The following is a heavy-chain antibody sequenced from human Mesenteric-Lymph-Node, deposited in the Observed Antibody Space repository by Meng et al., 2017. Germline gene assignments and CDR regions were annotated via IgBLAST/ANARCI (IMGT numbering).Heavy chain of an antibody. CDR2: INHSGST. CDR3: ARGGGNSWYIDY. V-gene: IGHV4-34*01. Sequence: QVQLQQWGAGLLKPSETRSLTCAVHGGSFSGYYWSWIRQPPGKGLEWIGEINHSGSTNYNPSLKSRVTISVDTSKNQFSLKLSSVTAADTAVYYCARGGGNSWYIDYWGQGTLVTVSS. CDR1: GGSFSGYY. D-gene: IGHD6-13*01. J-gene: IGHJ4*02.